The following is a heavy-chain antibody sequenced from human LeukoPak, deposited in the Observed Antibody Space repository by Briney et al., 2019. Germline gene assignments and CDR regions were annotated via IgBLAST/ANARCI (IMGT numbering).Heavy chain of an antibody. D-gene: IGHD2-2*01. CDR3: ARGYCSSASCYRVDSFRPRLDY. V-gene: IGHV7-4-1*02. Sequence: GASVKVSCKASGYTFTSYAMNWVRQAPGQGLEWMGWINTNTGNPTYAQGFTGRFVFSLDTSVSTAYLQISSLKAEDTAVYYCARGYCSSASCYRVDSFRPRLDYWGQGTLVTVSS. J-gene: IGHJ4*02. CDR1: GYTFTSYA. CDR2: INTNTGNP.